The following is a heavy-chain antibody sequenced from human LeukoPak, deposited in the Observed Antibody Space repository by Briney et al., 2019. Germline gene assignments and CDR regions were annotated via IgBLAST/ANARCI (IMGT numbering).Heavy chain of an antibody. Sequence: GGSLRLSCTASGFTFNSYNMIWVRQAPGKGLEWVSYVSTSSSTIYYADSVKGRFTIPRDNAKDSLYLQMNSLRAEDTAVYYCARVVKYYYETSGYPDYWGQGTLVTVSS. CDR2: VSTSSSTI. CDR3: ARVVKYYYETSGYPDY. V-gene: IGHV3-48*01. CDR1: GFTFNSYN. D-gene: IGHD3-22*01. J-gene: IGHJ4*02.